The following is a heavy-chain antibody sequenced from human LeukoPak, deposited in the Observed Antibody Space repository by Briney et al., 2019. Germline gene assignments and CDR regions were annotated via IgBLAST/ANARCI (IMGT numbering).Heavy chain of an antibody. CDR2: IYYSGST. CDR1: DGSIRSYY. CDR3: AGGYSSSSSSYYYYYYMDV. D-gene: IGHD6-6*01. J-gene: IGHJ6*03. Sequence: SETLSLTCTVSDGSIRSYYWSSIRQPPGKGLEWIGYIYYSGSTNYNPSLKSRVTISVDTSKNQFSLKLSSVTAADTAVYYCAGGYSSSSSSYYYYYYMDVWGKGTTVTVSS. V-gene: IGHV4-59*01.